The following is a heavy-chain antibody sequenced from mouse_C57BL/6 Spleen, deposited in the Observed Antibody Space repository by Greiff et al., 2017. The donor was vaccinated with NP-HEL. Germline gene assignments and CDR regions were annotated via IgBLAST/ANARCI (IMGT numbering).Heavy chain of an antibody. CDR2: IYPGDGDT. J-gene: IGHJ4*01. D-gene: IGHD2-4*01. Sequence: VQVVESGPELVKPGASVKISCKASGYAFSSSWMNWVKQRPGKGLEWIGRIYPGDGDTNYNGKFKGKAKLTADKSSSTAYMQLSSLTSEDSAVYFCARDGDYDPYYAMDYWGQGTSVTVSS. CDR3: ARDGDYDPYYAMDY. CDR1: GYAFSSSW. V-gene: IGHV1-82*01.